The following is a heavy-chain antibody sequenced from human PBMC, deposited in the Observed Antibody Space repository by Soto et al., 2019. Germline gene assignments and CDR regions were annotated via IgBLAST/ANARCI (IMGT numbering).Heavy chain of an antibody. CDR3: ARGAGYDPLDY. D-gene: IGHD5-12*01. CDR1: GGSMSYGGFS. V-gene: IGHV4-30-2*06. CDR2: ISRLDNP. J-gene: IGHJ4*02. Sequence: QLRLQESGSGVVRTSETLSLTCTVSGGSMSYGGFSWSWIRQSPGKGLEWIGYISRLDNPYFHPSFKSRVSMSIDRSRHQFSLNLSSMTAADRAVYNCARGAGYDPLDYSGQGVLGTVSS.